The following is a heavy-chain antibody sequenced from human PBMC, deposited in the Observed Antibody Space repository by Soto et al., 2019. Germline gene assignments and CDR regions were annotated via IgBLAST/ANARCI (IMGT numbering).Heavy chain of an antibody. J-gene: IGHJ4*02. V-gene: IGHV4-34*01. CDR3: ARGDYKRVPYAFRYFDY. CDR1: GGSFSGYY. Sequence: QVQLQQWGAGLLKPSETLSLTCAVYGGSFSGYYWSWIRKPPGKGREWIGEINHSGSTNYNPSLKSRVTISVDTSKNQFSLKLSSVTAADTAVYYCARGDYKRVPYAFRYFDYWGQGTLVTVSS. D-gene: IGHD4-4*01. CDR2: INHSGST.